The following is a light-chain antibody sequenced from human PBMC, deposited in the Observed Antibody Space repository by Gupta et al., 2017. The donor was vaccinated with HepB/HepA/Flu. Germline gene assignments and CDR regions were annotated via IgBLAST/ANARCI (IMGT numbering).Light chain of an antibody. CDR1: SSDY. V-gene: IGLV2-14*03. CDR2: NVS. J-gene: IGLJ2*01. Sequence: QSSLTQPASLSASPGRSSTTSCTGTSSDYVSWYQQYPGKAPKLLIYNVSDRPSGVSHRFSGSKSGNTASLSISGLQTEDEAYYYCSSYTYTTTLVVFGGGTKLTVL. CDR3: SSYTYTTTLVV.